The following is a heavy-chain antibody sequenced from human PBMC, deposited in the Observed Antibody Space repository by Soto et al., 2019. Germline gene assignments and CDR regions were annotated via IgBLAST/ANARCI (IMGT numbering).Heavy chain of an antibody. V-gene: IGHV3-23*01. J-gene: IGHJ1*01. Sequence: GGSMRLSWAASGFTFSSYAMSWVRQAPGKGLEWVSAISGSGASTYYADSVKGRFTISRDNYKNTLYLQMNSLRAEDTAVYYCAKDSRIIVGASYFQHWGQGTLVTVSS. CDR3: AKDSRIIVGASYFQH. CDR1: GFTFSSYA. CDR2: ISGSGAST. D-gene: IGHD1-26*01.